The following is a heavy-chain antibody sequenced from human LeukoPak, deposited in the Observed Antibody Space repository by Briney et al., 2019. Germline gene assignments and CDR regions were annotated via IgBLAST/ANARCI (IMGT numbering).Heavy chain of an antibody. CDR1: GYTFTSYG. D-gene: IGHD3-22*01. CDR3: AGPKRYYYDSSGYYRYFDY. J-gene: IGHJ4*02. V-gene: IGHV1-18*01. Sequence: ASVKVSCKASGYTFTSYGISWVRQAPGQGLEWMGWISAYNGNTNYAQKLQGRVTMTTDTSTSTAYMELRSLRSDDTAVYYCAGPKRYYYDSSGYYRYFDYWGQGTLVTVSS. CDR2: ISAYNGNT.